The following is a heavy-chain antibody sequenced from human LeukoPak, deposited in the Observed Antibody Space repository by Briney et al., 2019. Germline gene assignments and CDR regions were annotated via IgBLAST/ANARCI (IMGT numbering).Heavy chain of an antibody. D-gene: IGHD5-12*01. Sequence: ASVKVSCKASGGTFSSYAISWVRQAPGQGLEWMGGIIPIFGTANYAQKFQGRVTITADESTSTAYMELSSLRSEDTAVYYCATVGSGYDFDYWGQGTLVTASS. J-gene: IGHJ4*02. CDR3: ATVGSGYDFDY. CDR1: GGTFSSYA. V-gene: IGHV1-69*13. CDR2: IIPIFGTA.